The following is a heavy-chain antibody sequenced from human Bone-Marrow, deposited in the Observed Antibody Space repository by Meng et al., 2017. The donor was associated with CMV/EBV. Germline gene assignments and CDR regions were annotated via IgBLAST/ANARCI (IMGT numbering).Heavy chain of an antibody. CDR3: ASTNDYGGYSLN. V-gene: IGHV3-21*01. CDR2: ISSSSSYI. Sequence: GGSLRLSCAASGFTFSSYSMNWVRQAPGKGLEWVSSISSSSSYIYYADSVKGRFTISRDNAKNSLYLQMNSLRAEDTAVYYCASTNDYGGYSLNWGQGTLVTVSS. CDR1: GFTFSSYS. D-gene: IGHD4-23*01. J-gene: IGHJ4*02.